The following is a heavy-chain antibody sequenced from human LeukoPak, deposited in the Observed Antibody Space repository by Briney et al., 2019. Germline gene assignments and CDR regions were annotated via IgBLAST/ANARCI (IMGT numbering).Heavy chain of an antibody. D-gene: IGHD3-22*01. Sequence: RPSETLSLTCTVSGDSIRNIYCYWSWLRQPPGEGLEWIRDINHSGGTNYNPSLKSRVTISVDTSKNQFSLKLSSVTAADTAVYYCARGTLQYDSSGYYEDYWGQGTLVTVSS. J-gene: IGHJ4*02. CDR3: ARGTLQYDSSGYYEDY. CDR1: GDSIRNIYCY. V-gene: IGHV4-39*07. CDR2: INHSGGT.